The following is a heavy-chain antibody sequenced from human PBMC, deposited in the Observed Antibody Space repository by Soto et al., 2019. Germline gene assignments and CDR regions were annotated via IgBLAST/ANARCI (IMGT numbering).Heavy chain of an antibody. CDR1: GGSISSYY. V-gene: IGHV4-59*01. CDR2: IYCSGST. J-gene: IGHJ5*02. D-gene: IGHD3-3*01. CDR3: ARGYTIFGVVTWFDP. Sequence: PSETLSLTCTVSGGSISSYYWSWIRQPPGKGLEWIGYIYCSGSTNYNPSLKSRVTISVDTSKNQFSLKLSSVTAADTAVYYCARGYTIFGVVTWFDPWGQGTLVTVSS.